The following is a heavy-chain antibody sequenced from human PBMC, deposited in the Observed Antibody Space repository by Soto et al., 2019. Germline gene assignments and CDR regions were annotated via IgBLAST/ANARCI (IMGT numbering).Heavy chain of an antibody. CDR3: ARSLYYDSSGYYYVFDY. J-gene: IGHJ4*02. D-gene: IGHD3-22*01. CDR2: IYYSGST. CDR1: GGSISSYY. V-gene: IGHV4-59*01. Sequence: SETLSLTCTVSGGSISSYYWSWIRQPPGKGLEWIGYIYYSGSTNYKPSLKSRVTISVDSCKNQFSMKLSSVTAADTAVYYCARSLYYDSSGYYYVFDYWGQGTLVTVSS.